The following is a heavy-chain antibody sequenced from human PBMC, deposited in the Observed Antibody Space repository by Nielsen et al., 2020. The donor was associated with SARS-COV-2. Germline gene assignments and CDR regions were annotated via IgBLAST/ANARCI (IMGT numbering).Heavy chain of an antibody. Sequence: GESLKISCAASGFTFSSYGMHWVCQAPGKGLEWVAVIWYDGSNKYYADSVKGRFTISRDNSKNTLYLQMNSLRAEDTAVYYCARDDYYMDVWGKGTTVTVSS. CDR1: GFTFSSYG. J-gene: IGHJ6*03. CDR3: ARDDYYMDV. V-gene: IGHV3-33*01. CDR2: IWYDGSNK.